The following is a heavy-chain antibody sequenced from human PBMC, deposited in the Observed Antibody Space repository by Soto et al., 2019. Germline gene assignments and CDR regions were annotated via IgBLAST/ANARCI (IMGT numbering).Heavy chain of an antibody. CDR1: GFTFSSYG. Sequence: GGSLRLSCAASGFTFSSYGMHWVRQAPGKGLEWVAVIWYDGSNKYYADSVKGRFTISRDNSKNTLYLQMNSLRAEDTAVYYCAREKLMTVTLLDYWGQGTLVTVSS. D-gene: IGHD4-17*01. J-gene: IGHJ4*02. CDR2: IWYDGSNK. V-gene: IGHV3-33*01. CDR3: AREKLMTVTLLDY.